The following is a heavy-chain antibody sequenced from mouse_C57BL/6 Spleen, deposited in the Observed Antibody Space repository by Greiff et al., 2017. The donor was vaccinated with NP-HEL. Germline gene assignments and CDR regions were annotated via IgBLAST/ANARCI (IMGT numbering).Heavy chain of an antibody. V-gene: IGHV1-81*01. CDR3: ARLAGSSYEDY. CDR2: IYPRSGNT. D-gene: IGHD1-1*01. Sequence: QVHVKQSGAELARPGASVKLSCKASGYTFTSYGISWVKQRTGQGLEWIGEIYPRSGNTYYNEKFKGKATLTADKSSSTAYMELRSLTSEDSAVYFCARLAGSSYEDYWGQGTTLTVSS. J-gene: IGHJ2*01. CDR1: GYTFTSYG.